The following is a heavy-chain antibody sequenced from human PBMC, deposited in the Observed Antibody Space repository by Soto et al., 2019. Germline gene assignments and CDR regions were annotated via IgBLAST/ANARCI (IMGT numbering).Heavy chain of an antibody. CDR2: IYNSGNT. V-gene: IGHV4-59*01. CDR3: AAPPRY. CDR1: GGSISSYY. J-gene: IGHJ4*02. Sequence: QVQLQESGPGLVKPSETLSLTCTVSGGSISSYYWNWIRQPPGKGLEWIGYIYNSGNTNYNPSLRSRVTIPVGTAKTQFPLTLPSVTAADTAVYYRAAPPRYWGQGTLVPVSS.